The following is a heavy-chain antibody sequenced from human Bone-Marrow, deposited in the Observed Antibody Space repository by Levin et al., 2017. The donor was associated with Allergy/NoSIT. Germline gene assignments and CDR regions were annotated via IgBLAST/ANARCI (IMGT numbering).Heavy chain of an antibody. Sequence: GASVKVSCKASGGTFSSYAISWVRQAPGQGLEWMGGIIPIFGTANYAQKFQGRVTITADESTSTAYMELSSLRSEDTAVYYCARGGRYCSGGSCYVDYWGQGTLVTVSS. CDR2: IIPIFGTA. J-gene: IGHJ4*02. D-gene: IGHD2-15*01. V-gene: IGHV1-69*13. CDR1: GGTFSSYA. CDR3: ARGGRYCSGGSCYVDY.